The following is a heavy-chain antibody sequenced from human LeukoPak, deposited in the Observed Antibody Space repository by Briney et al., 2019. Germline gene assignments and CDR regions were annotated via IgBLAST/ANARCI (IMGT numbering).Heavy chain of an antibody. V-gene: IGHV4-31*03. CDR1: GGSISSGGYY. J-gene: IGHJ5*02. CDR3: ARDRLSHNWFDP. CDR2: IYYSGST. Sequence: SETLSLTCTVSGGSISSGGYYWSWIRQHPGKGLEWIGYIYYSGSTYYNPSLKSRVTISVDTSKNQFSLKLSSVTAADTAVYYCARDRLSHNWFDPWGQGTLVTVSS.